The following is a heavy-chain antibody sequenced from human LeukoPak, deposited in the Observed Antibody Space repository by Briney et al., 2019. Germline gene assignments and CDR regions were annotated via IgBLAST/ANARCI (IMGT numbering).Heavy chain of an antibody. V-gene: IGHV3-21*01. Sequence: GGSLRLSCAASGFTFSTYSMNWVRQAPGRGLEWVSSISGSSIYIYYADSVKGRFTISRDNAKNSLYLQMNSLRAEDTAVYYCARDPPYSDSSGYYYDYWGQGTLVTVSS. CDR1: GFTFSTYS. J-gene: IGHJ4*02. CDR3: ARDPPYSDSSGYYYDY. CDR2: ISGSSIYI. D-gene: IGHD3-22*01.